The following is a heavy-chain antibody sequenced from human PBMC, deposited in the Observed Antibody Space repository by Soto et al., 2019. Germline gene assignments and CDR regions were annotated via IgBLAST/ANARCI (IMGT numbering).Heavy chain of an antibody. V-gene: IGHV2-5*01. CDR3: AHRRCSGGSCYQTFDY. CDR2: IYWHDDK. CDR1: GFSLSTSGVG. D-gene: IGHD2-15*01. J-gene: IGHJ4*02. Sequence: QITLKESGPTLVKPTQTLTLTCSLSGFSLSTSGVGVGWIRQPPGKAPEWLALIYWHDDKRYSPSLKSRLTITERTLKSXVVLTMTNMDLVDTATYYCAHRRCSGGSCYQTFDYWGQGTLVTVSS.